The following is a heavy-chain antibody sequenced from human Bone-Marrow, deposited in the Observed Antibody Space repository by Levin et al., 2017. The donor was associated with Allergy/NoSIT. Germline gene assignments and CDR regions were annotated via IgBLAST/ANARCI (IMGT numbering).Heavy chain of an antibody. CDR1: GFTFRNYG. D-gene: IGHD2-2*01. V-gene: IGHV3-30*18. Sequence: QTGGSLRLSCAASGFTFRNYGTHWVRQAPGKGLEWLAMIAYDGSVKKYGDSVKGRFTISRDNSKNTLYLQMDSLTTEDTAIYYCAKNRLPYYATSYRGLDSWGQGTLVIVS. CDR3: AKNRLPYYATSYRGLDS. CDR2: IAYDGSVK. J-gene: IGHJ4*02.